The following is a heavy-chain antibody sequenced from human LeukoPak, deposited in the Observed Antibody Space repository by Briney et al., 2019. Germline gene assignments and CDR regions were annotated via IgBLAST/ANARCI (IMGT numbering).Heavy chain of an antibody. Sequence: SETLSLTCAVYGGSFSGYYLTWIRQPPGKGLEWVGEINHSGTTNNNSSLKSRVTISVDTSNNQFSLNLISVTAADTALYYCARGIYYDSSGHYYLDVWGKGTTVTVSS. J-gene: IGHJ6*03. V-gene: IGHV4-34*01. CDR2: INHSGTT. D-gene: IGHD3-22*01. CDR1: GGSFSGYY. CDR3: ARGIYYDSSGHYYLDV.